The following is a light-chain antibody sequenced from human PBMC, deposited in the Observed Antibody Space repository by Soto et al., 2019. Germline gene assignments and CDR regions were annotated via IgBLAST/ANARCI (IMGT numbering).Light chain of an antibody. CDR3: QQTYTTISIT. J-gene: IGKJ5*01. CDR1: ESIARH. CDR2: AAS. Sequence: DIQMTQSPSSLSASVGDRVTITCRASESIARHLNWYQQKPGKAPKLLIYAASSLQNGVQSRFRGGGSGTDFTLTISNLQPEDFATYYCQQTYTTISITFGQGTRLEIK. V-gene: IGKV1-39*01.